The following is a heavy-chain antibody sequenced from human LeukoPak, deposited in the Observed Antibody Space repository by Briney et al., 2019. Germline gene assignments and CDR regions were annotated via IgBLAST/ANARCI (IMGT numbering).Heavy chain of an antibody. CDR2: IRYDGSNK. V-gene: IGHV3-30*02. Sequence: SGGSLRLSCAASGFTFSSYGMHWVRQAPGKGLEWVAFIRYDGSNKYYADSVKGRFTISRDNSKNTLYLQMNSLRAEDTAVYYCAKVSPHILWFGELLPDYWGQGTLVTVSS. CDR1: GFTFSSYG. CDR3: AKVSPHILWFGELLPDY. J-gene: IGHJ4*02. D-gene: IGHD3-10*01.